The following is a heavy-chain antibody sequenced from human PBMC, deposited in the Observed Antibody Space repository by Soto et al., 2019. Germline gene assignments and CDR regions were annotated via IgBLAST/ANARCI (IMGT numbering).Heavy chain of an antibody. Sequence: EVQLVESGGGSVQTGGSLRISCAASGFTFGSHTMNWVRQAPGKGLEWISFITSTSSTKNYADSVKGRFTISRDNANNSLYLQMNSLRDEDTAVYYCARRITMVRGPYYYYAMDVWGQGTTVTVSS. J-gene: IGHJ6*02. CDR3: ARRITMVRGPYYYYAMDV. D-gene: IGHD3-10*01. CDR1: GFTFGSHT. CDR2: ITSTSSTK. V-gene: IGHV3-48*02.